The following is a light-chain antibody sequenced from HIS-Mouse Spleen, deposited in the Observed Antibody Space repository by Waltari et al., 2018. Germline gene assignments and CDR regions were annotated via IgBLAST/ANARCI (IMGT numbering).Light chain of an antibody. CDR1: SSNIGAGYD. CDR2: GNS. V-gene: IGLV1-40*01. CDR3: YSTDSSGNHRV. Sequence: QSVLTQPPSVSGAPGQMVTISCTGSSSNIGAGYDVHWYQQLPGTAPKLLIYGNSNRPSGVPDRFSGSSSGTMATLTISGAQVEDEADYYCYSTDSSGNHRVFGGGTKLTVL. J-gene: IGLJ2*01.